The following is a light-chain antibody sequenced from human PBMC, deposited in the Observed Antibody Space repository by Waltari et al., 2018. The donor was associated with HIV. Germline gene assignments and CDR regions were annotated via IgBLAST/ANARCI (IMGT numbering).Light chain of an antibody. Sequence: QSALTQPRSVSGSPGQSVPISCTGTSSDVGGYNYVSWYQQPPGKAPKLMIYDVSKRPSGVPDRFSGSKSGNTASLTISGLQAEEEADYYCCSYAGSYGVVFGGGTKLTVL. J-gene: IGLJ2*01. V-gene: IGLV2-11*01. CDR1: SSDVGGYNY. CDR2: DVS. CDR3: CSYAGSYGVV.